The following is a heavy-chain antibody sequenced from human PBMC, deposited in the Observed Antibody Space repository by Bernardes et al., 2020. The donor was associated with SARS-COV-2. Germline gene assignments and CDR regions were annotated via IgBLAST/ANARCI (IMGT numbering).Heavy chain of an antibody. V-gene: IGHV3-33*01. Sequence: GGSLRLSCAASGFTFSSYGMHWVRQAPGKGLEWVAVIWYDGSNKYYADSVKGRFTISRDNSKNTLYLQMNSLRAEDTAVYYCARFDYGDPNYYGMDVWGQGTTVTVSS. CDR1: GFTFSSYG. J-gene: IGHJ6*02. D-gene: IGHD4-17*01. CDR2: IWYDGSNK. CDR3: ARFDYGDPNYYGMDV.